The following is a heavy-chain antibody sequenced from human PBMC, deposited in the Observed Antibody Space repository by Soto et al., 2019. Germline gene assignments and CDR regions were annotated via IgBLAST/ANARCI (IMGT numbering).Heavy chain of an antibody. CDR2: IFHSGST. D-gene: IGHD3-3*01. V-gene: IGHV4-59*01. CDR1: GCSISSNY. Sequence: SETLSLTCTVSGCSISSNYWSWIRQPPGEGLEWVGDIFHSGSTTYNPSLKRRVTMSVDTSKNQFSLDLSYVTAADTAVYYCARVDYDVWSGPSPSNYRMDVWGQGTTVTLSS. CDR3: ARVDYDVWSGPSPSNYRMDV. J-gene: IGHJ6*02.